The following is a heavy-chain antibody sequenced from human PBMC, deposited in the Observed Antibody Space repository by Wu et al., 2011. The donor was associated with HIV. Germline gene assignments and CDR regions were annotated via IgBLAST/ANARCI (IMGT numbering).Heavy chain of an antibody. V-gene: IGHV4-59*01. Sequence: VQLQESGPGLVKPSETLSLTCTVSGGSISSYYWSWIRQPAGKGLEWIGYIYYSGSTNYIPSLKSRVTISVDTSKNQFSLKLSSVTAADTAVYYCARGASRGPTPNFDYWGQGTLVTVSS. D-gene: IGHD4-17*01. CDR2: IYYSGST. CDR1: GGSISSYY. CDR3: ARGASRGPTPNFDY. J-gene: IGHJ4*02.